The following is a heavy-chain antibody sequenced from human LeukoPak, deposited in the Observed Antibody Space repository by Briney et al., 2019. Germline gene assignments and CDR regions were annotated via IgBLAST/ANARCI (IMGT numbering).Heavy chain of an antibody. CDR2: VDSDESNT. CDR1: GFTFSNYW. D-gene: IGHD3-3*01. V-gene: IGHV3-74*01. Sequence: GGSLGLSCAASGFTFSNYWMHWVRQAPGKGLVWVSRVDSDESNTDYADAVKGRFTISRDNAKNTLYLEMNSLRAEDMAVYYCARVSGDFWSGYSFDSWGQGTLVVVSS. J-gene: IGHJ4*02. CDR3: ARVSGDFWSGYSFDS.